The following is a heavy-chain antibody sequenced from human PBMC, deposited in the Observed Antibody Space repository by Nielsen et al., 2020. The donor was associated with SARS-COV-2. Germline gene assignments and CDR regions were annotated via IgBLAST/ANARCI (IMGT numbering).Heavy chain of an antibody. D-gene: IGHD3-3*01. V-gene: IGHV3-23*01. Sequence: GESLKISCAASGFTFSSYAMSWVRQAPGKGLEWVSAISGSGGSTYYADSVKGRFTISRDNSKNTLYLQMNSLRAEDTAVYYCARGSYDFWSGKSYGMDVWGQGTTVTVSS. CDR3: ARGSYDFWSGKSYGMDV. CDR1: GFTFSSYA. CDR2: ISGSGGST. J-gene: IGHJ6*02.